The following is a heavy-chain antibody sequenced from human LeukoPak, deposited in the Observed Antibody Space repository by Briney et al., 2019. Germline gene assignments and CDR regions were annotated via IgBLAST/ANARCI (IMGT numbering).Heavy chain of an antibody. J-gene: IGHJ5*02. CDR3: ATSRRDSGYGL. CDR1: GAFISTSSDY. V-gene: IGHV4-39*01. CDR2: VYYSGST. Sequence: SETLSLICSVSGAFISTSSDYWGWIRQPPGKGLEWIGSVYYSGSTWYNPSLKSRVTISVDTSKNQFSLKLSSVTPADTSVYYCATSRRDSGYGLWGQGTLVTVSS. D-gene: IGHD3-10*01.